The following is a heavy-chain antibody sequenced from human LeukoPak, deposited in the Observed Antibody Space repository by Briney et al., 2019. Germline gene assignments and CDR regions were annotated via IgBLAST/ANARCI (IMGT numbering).Heavy chain of an antibody. CDR3: ARLAAAGTDYYYGMDV. Sequence: GASVKVSCKASGGTFSSYAISWVRQAPGQGLEWMGRIIPILGIANYAQKFQGRVTITADKSTSTAYMELSSLRSEDTAVYYCARLAAAGTDYYYGMDVWGQGTTVTVSS. D-gene: IGHD6-13*01. J-gene: IGHJ6*02. CDR2: IIPILGIA. V-gene: IGHV1-69*04. CDR1: GGTFSSYA.